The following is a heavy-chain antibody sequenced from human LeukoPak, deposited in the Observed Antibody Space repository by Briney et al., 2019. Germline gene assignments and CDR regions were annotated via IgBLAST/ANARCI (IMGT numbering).Heavy chain of an antibody. D-gene: IGHD4-17*01. CDR1: GFTFSSYA. J-gene: IGHJ4*02. V-gene: IGHV3-23*01. Sequence: GGSLRLSCAASGFTFSSYAMSWVRQAPGKGPEWVSAISGSGGSTYYADSVKGRFTISRDNSKNTLYLQMNSLRAEDTAVYYCAKDHYDYGDYVFLAGCDYWGQGTLVTVSS. CDR3: AKDHYDYGDYVFLAGCDY. CDR2: ISGSGGST.